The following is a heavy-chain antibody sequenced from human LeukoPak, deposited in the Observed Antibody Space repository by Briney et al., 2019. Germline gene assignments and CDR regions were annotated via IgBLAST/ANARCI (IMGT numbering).Heavy chain of an antibody. V-gene: IGHV1-69*01. J-gene: IGHJ5*02. D-gene: IGHD4-17*01. Sequence: GASVKVSCKASGGTFISYAISWVRQAPGQGLEWMGGIIPIFGTANYAQKFQGRVTITADESTSTAYMELSSLRSDDTAVYYCARVTIYGDYLENWFDPWGQGTLVTVSS. CDR3: ARVTIYGDYLENWFDP. CDR1: GGTFISYA. CDR2: IIPIFGTA.